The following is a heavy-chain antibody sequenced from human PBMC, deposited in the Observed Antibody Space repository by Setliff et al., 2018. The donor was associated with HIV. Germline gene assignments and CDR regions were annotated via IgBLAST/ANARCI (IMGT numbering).Heavy chain of an antibody. CDR2: INHSGRT. J-gene: IGHJ2*01. Sequence: SETLSLTCAVYGGSFSDNYWSWIRQSPGKGLEWIGEINHSGRTKYSTSLRSRVSISVDTSKTQFSLKLNSVTAADTAVYYCARETNASGSLTAYWYFDLWGRGTLVTVSS. V-gene: IGHV4-34*01. D-gene: IGHD3-10*01. CDR3: ARETNASGSLTAYWYFDL. CDR1: GGSFSDNY.